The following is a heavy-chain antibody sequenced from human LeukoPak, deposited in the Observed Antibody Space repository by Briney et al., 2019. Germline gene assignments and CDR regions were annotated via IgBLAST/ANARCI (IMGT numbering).Heavy chain of an antibody. CDR2: ISGSGGST. CDR3: AKGLRGTGFDY. V-gene: IGHV3-23*01. D-gene: IGHD4-17*01. CDR1: GFTFSDYY. J-gene: IGHJ4*02. Sequence: GGSLRLSCTASGFTFSDYYMSWVRQAPGKGLEWVSVISGSGGSTYYADSVKGRFTISRDNSKNTLYLQMNSLRAEDTAVYYCAKGLRGTGFDYWGQGTLVTVSS.